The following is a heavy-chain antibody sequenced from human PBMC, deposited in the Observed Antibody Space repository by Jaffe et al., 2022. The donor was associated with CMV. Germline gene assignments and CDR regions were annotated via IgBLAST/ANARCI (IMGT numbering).Heavy chain of an antibody. CDR2: IKQDGSEK. CDR1: GFTFSSYW. Sequence: EVQLVESGGGLVQPGGSLRLSCAASGFTFSSYWMSWVRQAPGKGLEWVANIKQDGSEKYYVDSVKGRFTISRDNAKNSLYLQMNSLRAEDTAVYYCARGYGRDYVWGSYRPTLFFDYWGQGTLVTVSS. CDR3: ARGYGRDYVWGSYRPTLFFDY. V-gene: IGHV3-7*01. J-gene: IGHJ4*02. D-gene: IGHD3-16*02.